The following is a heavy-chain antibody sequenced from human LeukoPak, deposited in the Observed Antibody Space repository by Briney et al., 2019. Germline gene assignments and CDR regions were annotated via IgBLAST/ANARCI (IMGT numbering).Heavy chain of an antibody. CDR1: GGSFSGYY. D-gene: IGHD5-18*01. V-gene: IGHV4-34*01. J-gene: IGHJ4*02. CDR3: ARGRYSYGRKFDY. CDR2: INHSGST. Sequence: SETLSLTCAVYGGSFSGYYWSWIRQPPGKGLEWIGEINHSGSTNCNPSLKSRVTISVDTSKNQFSLKLCSVTAADTAVYYCARGRYSYGRKFDYWGQGTLVTVSS.